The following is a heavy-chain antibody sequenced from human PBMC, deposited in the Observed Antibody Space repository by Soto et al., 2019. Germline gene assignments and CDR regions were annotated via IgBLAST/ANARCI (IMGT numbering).Heavy chain of an antibody. Sequence: GGSLRLSCAASGFTFSSYGMHWVRQAPGKGLEWVAVISYDGSNKYYADSVKGRFTISRDNSKNTLYLQMNSLRAEDTAVYYCAKDGADFYYYGMDVWGQGTTVTVSS. J-gene: IGHJ6*02. CDR2: ISYDGSNK. CDR1: GFTFSSYG. V-gene: IGHV3-30*18. D-gene: IGHD3-16*01. CDR3: AKDGADFYYYGMDV.